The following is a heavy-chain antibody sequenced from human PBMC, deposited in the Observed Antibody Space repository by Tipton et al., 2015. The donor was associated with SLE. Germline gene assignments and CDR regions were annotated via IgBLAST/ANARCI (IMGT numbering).Heavy chain of an antibody. CDR1: GGSISSGSYY. CDR3: ARKRLPALDFDL. Sequence: TLSLTCTVSGGSISSGSYYWSWIRQPAGKGLEWIGRIYTSGSTNYNPSLKSRVTISVDTSKNQFSLKLSSVTAADTAVYYCARKRLPALDFDLWGRGTLVTVSS. J-gene: IGHJ2*01. V-gene: IGHV4-61*02. CDR2: IYTSGST. D-gene: IGHD3-16*01.